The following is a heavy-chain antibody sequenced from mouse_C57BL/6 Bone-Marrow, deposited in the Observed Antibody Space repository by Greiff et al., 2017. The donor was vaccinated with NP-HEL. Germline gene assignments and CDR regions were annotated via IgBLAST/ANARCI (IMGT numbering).Heavy chain of an antibody. D-gene: IGHD1-1*01. Sequence: QVQLKQSGAELVKPGASVKISCKASGYAFRSYWMNWVKQRPGKGLEWIGQIYPGDGDTNYNGKFKGKATLTADKSSSTAYMQLSSLTSEDSAVYFCARPYGSSFWYFDVWGTGTTVTVSS. CDR3: ARPYGSSFWYFDV. CDR1: GYAFRSYW. J-gene: IGHJ1*03. V-gene: IGHV1-80*01. CDR2: IYPGDGDT.